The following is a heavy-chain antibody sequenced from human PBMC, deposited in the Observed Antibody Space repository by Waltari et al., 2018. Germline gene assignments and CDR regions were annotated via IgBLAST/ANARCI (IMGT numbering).Heavy chain of an antibody. V-gene: IGHV1-2*02. CDR2: INPNSGGT. J-gene: IGHJ3*02. Sequence: QVQLVQSGAEVKKPGSSVKVSCKASGGTCSSYANSWVRQAPGQGLEWMGGINPNSGGTNDAQKFQCRVTMTRDTSISTAYMELSRLRSDDAAVYYCARDARTDALDIWGQGTMVTVSS. CDR3: ARDARTDALDI. CDR1: GGTCSSYA. D-gene: IGHD6-6*01.